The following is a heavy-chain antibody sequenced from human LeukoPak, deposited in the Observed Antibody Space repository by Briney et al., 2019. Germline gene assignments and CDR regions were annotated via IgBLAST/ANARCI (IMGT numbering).Heavy chain of an antibody. J-gene: IGHJ4*02. D-gene: IGHD4-17*01. CDR2: ISSTVINT. V-gene: IGHV3-23*01. CDR1: GFTFSNYA. CDR3: ARDAAEYGDSHFDW. Sequence: GGSLRLSCAASGFTFSNYAMTWVRQAPGKGLEWVSSISSTVINTYNADSVKGRFTISRDNSKNTLYLQMNRLRVEDTAVYYCARDAAEYGDSHFDWWGQGTLVTVSS.